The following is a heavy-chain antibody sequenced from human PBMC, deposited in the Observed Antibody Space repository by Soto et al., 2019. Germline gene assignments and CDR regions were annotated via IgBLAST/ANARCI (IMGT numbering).Heavy chain of an antibody. CDR1: GFTFSKYA. CDR3: ARDRGGSSFFDC. Sequence: QVQLVVSVGGVVQPGRSLRLSCGGYGFTFSKYAIHWVRQAPGKGLEWVAVVSYDGRNKYYADSVKGRFSISGDNSKNMLFLEMNSLKTEDTAVYYCARDRGGSSFFDCWGQGALVIVSS. J-gene: IGHJ4*02. CDR2: VSYDGRNK. V-gene: IGHV3-30*04. D-gene: IGHD3-16*01.